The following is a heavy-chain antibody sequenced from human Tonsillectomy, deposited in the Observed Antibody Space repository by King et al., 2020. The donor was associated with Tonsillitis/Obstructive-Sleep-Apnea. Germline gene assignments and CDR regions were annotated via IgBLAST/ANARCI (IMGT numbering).Heavy chain of an antibody. D-gene: IGHD7-27*01. Sequence: ITLKESGPTLVKPTQTLTLTCTFSGFSLSTSGVGVGWIRQPPGKALEWLALIYWDDDKRYSPSLKSRLTITKDTSKNQVVLTMTNMDPVDTATYFCAHSPLTGSSDDACDIWGQGTIVTVSS. J-gene: IGHJ3*02. CDR1: GFSLSTSGVG. V-gene: IGHV2-5*02. CDR3: AHSPLTGSSDDACDI. CDR2: IYWDDDK.